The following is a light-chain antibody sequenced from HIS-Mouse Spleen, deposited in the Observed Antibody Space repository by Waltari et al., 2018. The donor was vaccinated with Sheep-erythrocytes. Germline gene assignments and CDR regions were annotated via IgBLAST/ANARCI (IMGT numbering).Light chain of an antibody. CDR1: SSDVRSYNL. CDR3: CSYAGSSTPWV. J-gene: IGLJ3*02. Sequence: QSALTQPASVSGSPGQSITISCTGTSSDVRSYNLVSWYQQHPGKAPKLMSYEGSKRPSGVSNRFSGSKSGNTASLTISGLQAEDEADYYCCSYAGSSTPWVFGGGTKLTVL. CDR2: EGS. V-gene: IGLV2-23*01.